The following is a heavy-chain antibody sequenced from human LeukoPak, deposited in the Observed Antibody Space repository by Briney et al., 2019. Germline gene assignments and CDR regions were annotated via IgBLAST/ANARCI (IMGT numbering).Heavy chain of an antibody. J-gene: IGHJ5*02. CDR3: ARSRGDEDNWFDP. CDR2: IYHSGST. Sequence: SETLSLTCTVSGYSISSGYYWGWIRQPPGKGLEWIGSIYHSGSTCYNPSLKSRVTISVDTSKNQFSLKLSSVTAADTAVYYCARSRGDEDNWFDPWGQGTLVTVSS. CDR1: GYSISSGYY. V-gene: IGHV4-38-2*02.